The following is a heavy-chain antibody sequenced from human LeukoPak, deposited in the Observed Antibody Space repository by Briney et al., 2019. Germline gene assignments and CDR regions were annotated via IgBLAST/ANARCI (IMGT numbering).Heavy chain of an antibody. V-gene: IGHV3-30-3*01. D-gene: IGHD5-24*01. CDR1: GFTFSSYA. CDR2: ISYDGSNK. Sequence: GGSLRLSCAASGFTFSSYAMHWVRRAPGKGLEWVAVISYDGSNKYYADSVKGRFTISRDNSKNTLYLQMNSLRAEDTAVYYCARGLEEMAPPYYYYGMDVWGQGTTVTVSS. CDR3: ARGLEEMAPPYYYYGMDV. J-gene: IGHJ6*02.